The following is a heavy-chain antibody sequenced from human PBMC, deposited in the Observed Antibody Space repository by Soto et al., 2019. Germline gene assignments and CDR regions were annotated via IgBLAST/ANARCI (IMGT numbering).Heavy chain of an antibody. Sequence: QAQLVQSGAEVRKPGSSVRVSCRASGGPFTRYAVSWVRQAPGQGLEWIGGITPIAETTNYAQKFRGRLPITADESTDTVHMELRRLTSDDTAVYFCARGVAPGQTADPYACDIWGQGSRVTVSS. V-gene: IGHV1-69*01. D-gene: IGHD2-2*01. CDR2: ITPIAETT. J-gene: IGHJ3*02. CDR3: ARGVAPGQTADPYACDI. CDR1: GGPFTRYA.